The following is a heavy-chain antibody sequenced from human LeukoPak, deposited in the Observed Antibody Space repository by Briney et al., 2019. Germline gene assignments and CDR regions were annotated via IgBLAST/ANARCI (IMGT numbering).Heavy chain of an antibody. CDR1: GGSISSYSYY. Sequence: SETLSLTCMVSGGSISSYSYYWGWIRQPPGKGLEWIGSIDHSGSTHYNPSLKSRVTISVDASKNQFSLKVASVTAADTAVYYCARDLADTAMITAYWGQGTLVTVSS. CDR2: IDHSGST. V-gene: IGHV4-39*07. CDR3: ARDLADTAMITAY. J-gene: IGHJ4*02. D-gene: IGHD5-18*01.